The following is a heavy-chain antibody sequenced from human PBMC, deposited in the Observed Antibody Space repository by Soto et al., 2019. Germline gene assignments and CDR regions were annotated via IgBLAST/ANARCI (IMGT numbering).Heavy chain of an antibody. CDR2: INANNGGA. D-gene: IGHD6-25*01. Sequence: XSVKVSCNASGYTFSDYHIHWVRQSPGQGLEFMGWINANNGGAGSAQQFQGRVTVTRDTSITTVYMELSNLRSDDTAVYYCAREGGSETLQPSYNWFDTWGRGTLVTVPS. J-gene: IGHJ5*02. CDR3: AREGGSETLQPSYNWFDT. CDR1: GYTFSDYH. V-gene: IGHV1-2*02.